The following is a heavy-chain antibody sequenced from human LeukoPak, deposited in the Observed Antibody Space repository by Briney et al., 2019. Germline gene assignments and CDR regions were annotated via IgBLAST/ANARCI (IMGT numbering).Heavy chain of an antibody. CDR1: GFTFSNYW. J-gene: IGHJ4*02. D-gene: IGHD6-19*01. V-gene: IGHV3-23*01. CDR2: ISGSGGST. Sequence: GGSLRLSCAASGFTFSNYWMHWVRQAPGKGLEWVSAISGSGGSTYYADSVKGRFTISRDNSKNTLYLQMNSLRAEDTAVYYCASSGVERRGGGIAVAGIIYWGQGTLVTVSS. CDR3: ASSGVERRGGGIAVAGIIY.